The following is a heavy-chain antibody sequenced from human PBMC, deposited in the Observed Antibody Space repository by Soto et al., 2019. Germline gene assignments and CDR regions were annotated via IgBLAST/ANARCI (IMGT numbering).Heavy chain of an antibody. Sequence: SETLSLTCTVSGGSISRGGYYWSWIRQNPGKGLEWIGYTYNSVSTYYNPSLKSRVTISVDTSKNSLYLQMNSLRDGDTAVYYCARDWGGTPEHFQHWGQGTLVTVSS. CDR2: TYNSVST. CDR1: GGSISRGGYY. D-gene: IGHD7-27*01. J-gene: IGHJ1*01. V-gene: IGHV4-31*03. CDR3: ARDWGGTPEHFQH.